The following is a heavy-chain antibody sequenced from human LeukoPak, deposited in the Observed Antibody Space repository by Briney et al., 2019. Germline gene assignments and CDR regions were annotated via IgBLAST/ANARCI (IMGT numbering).Heavy chain of an antibody. CDR3: AGGISGRGFDP. J-gene: IGHJ5*02. Sequence: SETLSLTCTVSGGSISSSSYYWGWIRQPPGKGLEWIGSICYSGSTYYNPSLKSRVTISVDTSKNQFSLKLSSVTAADTAVYYCAGGISGRGFDPWGQGTLVTVSS. V-gene: IGHV4-39*01. CDR1: GGSISSSSYY. CDR2: ICYSGST. D-gene: IGHD3-10*01.